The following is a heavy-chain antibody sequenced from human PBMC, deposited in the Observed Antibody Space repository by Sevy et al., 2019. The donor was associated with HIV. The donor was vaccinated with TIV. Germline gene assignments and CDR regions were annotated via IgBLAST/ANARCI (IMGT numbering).Heavy chain of an antibody. Sequence: SETLSLTCTVSGGSISSSSYYWGWIRQPPGKGLEWIGSIYYSGSTYYNPSLKSRVTISVDTSKNQFSLKLGSVAAADTAVYYCARLDSSNVDYWGQGTLVTVSS. J-gene: IGHJ4*02. V-gene: IGHV4-39*01. CDR3: ARLDSSNVDY. D-gene: IGHD6-13*01. CDR2: IYYSGST. CDR1: GGSISSSSYY.